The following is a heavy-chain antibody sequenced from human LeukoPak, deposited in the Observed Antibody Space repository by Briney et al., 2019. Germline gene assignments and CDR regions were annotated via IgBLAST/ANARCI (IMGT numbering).Heavy chain of an antibody. CDR1: GYTFTGYY. J-gene: IGHJ5*02. Sequence: ASVKVSCKASGYTFTGYYMHWVRQAPGQGLEWMGSINPNSGGTNYAQKFQGRVTMTRDTSISTAYMELSRLRSDDTAVYYCARDSSICSSTSCYEWFDPWGQGTLVTVSS. CDR3: ARDSSICSSTSCYEWFDP. CDR2: INPNSGGT. D-gene: IGHD2-2*01. V-gene: IGHV1-2*02.